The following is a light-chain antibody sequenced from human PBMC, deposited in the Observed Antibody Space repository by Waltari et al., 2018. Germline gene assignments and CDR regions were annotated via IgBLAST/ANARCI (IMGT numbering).Light chain of an antibody. CDR1: QGISYS. J-gene: IGKJ2*01. CDR2: RTS. V-gene: IGKV1-NL1*01. CDR3: HQYYERPHF. Sequence: DIQMTQSPSSLSASVGDRVTLTCRTNQGISYSIDWYQQRQGKAPRLLLYRTSTRHSGVPSRFSGDGSGTHYTLTINILQPEDAATYFCHQYYERPHFFGQGT.